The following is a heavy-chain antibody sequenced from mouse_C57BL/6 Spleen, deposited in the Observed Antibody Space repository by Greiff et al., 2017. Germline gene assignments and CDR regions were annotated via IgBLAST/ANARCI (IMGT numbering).Heavy chain of an antibody. Sequence: VQLQESGAELVRPGASVTLSCKASGYTFTDYEMHWVKQTPVHGLEWIGAIDPATGGTAYNQKFKGKAILTADKSSSTAYMELRSLTSEDSAVYYCTYSNPFAYWGQGTLVTVSA. V-gene: IGHV1-15*01. D-gene: IGHD2-5*01. CDR3: TYSNPFAY. CDR2: IDPATGGT. J-gene: IGHJ3*01. CDR1: GYTFTDYE.